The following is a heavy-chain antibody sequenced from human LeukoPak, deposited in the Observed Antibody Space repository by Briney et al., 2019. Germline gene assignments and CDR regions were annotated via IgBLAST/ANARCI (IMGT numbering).Heavy chain of an antibody. CDR3: AREYYDSRGVFDY. V-gene: IGHV3-30-3*01. CDR2: ISYDGINK. Sequence: PGGSLRLSCAASGFTFSSYAMHWVRQAPGKGLEWVAVISYDGINKYYADSVKGRFTISRDNSKNTLYLQMNSLRAEDTAVYYCAREYYDSRGVFDYWGQGTLVTVSS. CDR1: GFTFSSYA. D-gene: IGHD3-22*01. J-gene: IGHJ4*02.